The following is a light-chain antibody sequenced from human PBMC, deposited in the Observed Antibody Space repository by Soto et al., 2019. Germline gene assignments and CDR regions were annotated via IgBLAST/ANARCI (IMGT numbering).Light chain of an antibody. CDR1: SSNIGSNY. V-gene: IGLV1-47*02. J-gene: IGLJ1*01. Sequence: QSVLTQPPSASGTPGQRVTISCSGSSSNIGSNYGYWYQQLPGTAPKLLIYSNNQRPSGVPDRFSGSKSGTSASLAISGLRSEDEADYYCAAWDDSLSGYVFGTGTKVTVL. CDR3: AAWDDSLSGYV. CDR2: SNN.